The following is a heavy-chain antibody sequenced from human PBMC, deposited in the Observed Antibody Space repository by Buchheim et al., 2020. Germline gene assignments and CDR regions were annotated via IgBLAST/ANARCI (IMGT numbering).Heavy chain of an antibody. V-gene: IGHV1-46*01. CDR1: GYTFTSYY. CDR2: INPSGGST. Sequence: QVQLVQSGAEVKKPGASVKVSCKASGYTFTSYYMHWVRQAPGQGLEWMGIINPSGGSTSYAQKFQCRVTMNRDTSTSTGYLELSSLRSEDTAVYYCARDLYDFYGMDVWGQGTT. J-gene: IGHJ6*02. D-gene: IGHD3-3*01. CDR3: ARDLYDFYGMDV.